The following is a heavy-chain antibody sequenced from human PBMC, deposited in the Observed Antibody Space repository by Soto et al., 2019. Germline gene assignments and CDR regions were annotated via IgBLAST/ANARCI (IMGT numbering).Heavy chain of an antibody. D-gene: IGHD3-16*01. V-gene: IGHV1-69*06. J-gene: IGHJ4*02. CDR1: GGTFSSYA. Sequence: QVQLVQSGAEVKKPGSSVKVSCKASGGTFSSYAISWVRQAPGQGLEWMGWIIPIFGTANYAQKFQGRVTITADKSTSPAYMELSSLRSEDTAVYYCASAARGGNPFDYWGQGTLVTVSS. CDR3: ASAARGGNPFDY. CDR2: IIPIFGTA.